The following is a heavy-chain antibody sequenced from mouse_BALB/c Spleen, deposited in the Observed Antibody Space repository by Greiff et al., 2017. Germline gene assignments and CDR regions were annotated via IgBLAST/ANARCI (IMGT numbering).Heavy chain of an antibody. D-gene: IGHD1-1*01. V-gene: IGHV1S137*01. CDR2: ISTYYGDA. CDR3: ARNYYGSSSLWFAY. Sequence: VQLQQSGAELVRPGVSVKISCKGSGYTFTDYAMHWVKQSHAKSLEWIGVISTYYGDASYNQKFKGKATMTVDKTSSTAYMELARLTSEDSAIYYCARNYYGSSSLWFAYWGQGTLVTVSA. CDR1: GYTFTDYA. J-gene: IGHJ3*01.